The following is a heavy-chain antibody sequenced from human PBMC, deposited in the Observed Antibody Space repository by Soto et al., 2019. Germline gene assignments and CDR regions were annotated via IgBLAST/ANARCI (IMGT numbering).Heavy chain of an antibody. V-gene: IGHV3-33*01. Sequence: GGSLRLSCAASGFTFSSYGMHWVRQAPGKGLEWVAVIWYDGSNKYYADSVKGRFTISRDNSKNTLYLQMNSLRAEDTAVYYCARDHGVVVASTYGMDVSGQGTTVTVSS. CDR2: IWYDGSNK. CDR3: ARDHGVVVASTYGMDV. D-gene: IGHD2-15*01. CDR1: GFTFSSYG. J-gene: IGHJ6*02.